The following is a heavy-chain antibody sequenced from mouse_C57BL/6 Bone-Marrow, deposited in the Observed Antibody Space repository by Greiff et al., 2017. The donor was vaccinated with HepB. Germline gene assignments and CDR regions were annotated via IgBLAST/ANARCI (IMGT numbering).Heavy chain of an antibody. V-gene: IGHV5-4*01. Sequence: EVQGGEEGGGGGKGGGGLKREGGGEGGTGRREGRGGGRQKRDKRLEWVATISDGGSYTYYPDNVKGRFTISRDNAKNNLYLQMSHLKSEDTAMYYCARVGGLRRRGAYWGQGTLVTVSA. CDR2: ISDGGSYT. CDR1: GGTGRREG. J-gene: IGHJ3*01. D-gene: IGHD2-4*01. CDR3: ARVGGLRRRGAY.